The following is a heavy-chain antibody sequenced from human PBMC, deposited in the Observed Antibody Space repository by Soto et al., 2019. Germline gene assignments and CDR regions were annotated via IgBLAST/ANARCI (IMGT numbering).Heavy chain of an antibody. CDR2: IYHSGST. CDR3: ARLEEDIVVVPAATRYDY. CDR1: SGSISSSNW. V-gene: IGHV4-4*02. Sequence: QVQLQESGPGLVKPSGTLSLTCAVSSGSISSSNWWSWVRQPPGKGLEWIGEIYHSGSTNYNPSLKSRVTISVDKSKIQFSLKLSSVTAADTAVYYCARLEEDIVVVPAATRYDYWGQGTLVTVSS. J-gene: IGHJ4*02. D-gene: IGHD2-2*01.